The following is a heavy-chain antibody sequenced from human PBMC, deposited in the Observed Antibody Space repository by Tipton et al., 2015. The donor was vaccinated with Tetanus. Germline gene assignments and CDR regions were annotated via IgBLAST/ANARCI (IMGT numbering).Heavy chain of an antibody. J-gene: IGHJ4*02. CDR2: IFDTGST. CDR1: GGTISSFY. D-gene: IGHD6-13*01. CDR3: ARGWGSSWYFFDN. V-gene: IGHV4-59*01. Sequence: LRLSCTVSGGTISSFYWTWIRQPPGKGLEWIGYIFDTGSTNYNPPLKSRVTMSVDTSKNQFSLHLTSVTAADTAVYYCARGWGSSWYFFDNWGQGTLVTVSS.